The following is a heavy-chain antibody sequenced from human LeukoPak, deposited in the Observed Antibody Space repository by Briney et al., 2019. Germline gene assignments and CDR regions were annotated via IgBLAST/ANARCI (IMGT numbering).Heavy chain of an antibody. CDR2: IYHSGST. J-gene: IGHJ3*02. Sequence: SETLSLTCAVSGGSISSSNWWSWVRQPPGKGLEWIGEIYHSGSTNYNPSLKSRVTISVDKSKNQFSLKLSSVTAADTAVYYCARSYDSSGYYYDSVRDAFDIWGQGTMVTVSS. CDR3: ARSYDSSGYYYDSVRDAFDI. D-gene: IGHD3-22*01. V-gene: IGHV4-4*02. CDR1: GGSISSSNW.